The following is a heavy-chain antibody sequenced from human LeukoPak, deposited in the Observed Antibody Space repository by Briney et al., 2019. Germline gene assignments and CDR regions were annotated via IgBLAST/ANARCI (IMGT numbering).Heavy chain of an antibody. D-gene: IGHD1-26*01. Sequence: GGSLRLSCAASGFTFSNYAMTWVRQAPGKGLEWVSGTSGRGGSTYYGDSVKGRFTISRDNSKNTLYLQMNSLRAEDTAVYYCAKDRGGNYLFYLDYWGQGTLVTVSS. J-gene: IGHJ4*02. V-gene: IGHV3-23*01. CDR2: TSGRGGST. CDR1: GFTFSNYA. CDR3: AKDRGGNYLFYLDY.